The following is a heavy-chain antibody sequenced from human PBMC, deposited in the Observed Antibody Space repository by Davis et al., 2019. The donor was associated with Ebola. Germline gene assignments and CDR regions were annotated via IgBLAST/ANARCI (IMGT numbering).Heavy chain of an antibody. D-gene: IGHD3-3*02. CDR2: IYPGDSDT. CDR3: ARQESLCGSIDT. Sequence: GESLKISCKASGYSFTTYWIVWVRQMPGKGLEWMGIIYPGDSDTRYSPSFQGQVTISADKSISTAYLQWSSLKASDTAMYYCARQESLCGSIDTWGQGTLVTVSS. J-gene: IGHJ5*02. V-gene: IGHV5-51*01. CDR1: GYSFTTYW.